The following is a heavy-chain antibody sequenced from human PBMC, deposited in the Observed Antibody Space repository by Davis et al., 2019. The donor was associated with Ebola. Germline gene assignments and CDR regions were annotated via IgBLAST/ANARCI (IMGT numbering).Heavy chain of an antibody. J-gene: IGHJ5*02. CDR1: GFTFSSYA. CDR3: ARDPGDIVVVVAATHWFDP. CDR2: ISYDGSNK. D-gene: IGHD2-15*01. V-gene: IGHV3-30-3*01. Sequence: GGSLRLSCAASGFTFSSYAMHWVRQAPGKGLEWVAVISYDGSNKYYADSVKGRFTISRDNSKNTLYLQMNSLRAEDTAVYYCARDPGDIVVVVAATHWFDPWGQGTLVTVSS.